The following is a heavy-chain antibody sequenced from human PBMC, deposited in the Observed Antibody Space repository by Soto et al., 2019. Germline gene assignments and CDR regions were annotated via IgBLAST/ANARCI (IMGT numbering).Heavy chain of an antibody. J-gene: IGHJ4*02. CDR1: GFTVGDYA. D-gene: IGHD6-19*01. Sequence: EVQLVESGGGLVQPGRSLRLSCTASGFTVGDYAMSWVRQAPGKGLEWVGFIRSKAYGGTTEYAASVKGRFTISRDDSKSIAYLQMNSLKTEDTAVYYCTAVAGRYYWGQGTLVTVSS. V-gene: IGHV3-49*04. CDR2: IRSKAYGGTT. CDR3: TAVAGRYY.